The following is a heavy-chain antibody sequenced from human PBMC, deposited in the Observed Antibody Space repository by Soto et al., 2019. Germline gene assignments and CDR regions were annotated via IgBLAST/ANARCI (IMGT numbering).Heavy chain of an antibody. D-gene: IGHD3-22*01. CDR2: IIPIFGTA. J-gene: IGHJ4*02. V-gene: IGHV1-69*12. Sequence: QVQLVQSGAEVKKPGSSVKVSCKASGGTFSSYAISWVRQAPGQGLEWMGGIIPIFGTANYAQKFQGRVTITADESTSTAYLELSSLRSEDTAVYYFAGALKGYDSSGSPYFEYWGQGTLVTVSS. CDR3: AGALKGYDSSGSPYFEY. CDR1: GGTFSSYA.